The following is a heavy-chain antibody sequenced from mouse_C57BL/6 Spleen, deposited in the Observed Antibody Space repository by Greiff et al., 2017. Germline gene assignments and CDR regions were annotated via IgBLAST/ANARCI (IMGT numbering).Heavy chain of an antibody. Sequence: QVQLQQPGAELVKPGASVKMSCKASGYTFTSYWITWVKQRPGQGLEWIGDLYPGSGSTNYNEKFKSKATLTVDTSSSTAYMQLSSLTSADSAVYYCARRVYYGSSWYFDVWGTGTTVTVSS. CDR3: ARRVYYGSSWYFDV. V-gene: IGHV1-55*01. CDR1: GYTFTSYW. CDR2: LYPGSGST. J-gene: IGHJ1*03. D-gene: IGHD1-1*01.